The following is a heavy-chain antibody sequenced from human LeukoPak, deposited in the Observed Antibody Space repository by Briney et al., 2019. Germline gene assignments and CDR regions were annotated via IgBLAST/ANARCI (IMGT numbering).Heavy chain of an antibody. J-gene: IGHJ4*02. V-gene: IGHV4-4*07. Sequence: SETLSLTCTVSGASISSNYWSWIRQPAGKGLEWTGRLFTGGNTNYNPSLKSRVTMSIDTSKNQFSLKLNSVTAADTAVYYCARAVCSGGDCYHFDHWGQGTLVTVSS. D-gene: IGHD2-15*01. CDR1: GASISSNY. CDR3: ARAVCSGGDCYHFDH. CDR2: LFTGGNT.